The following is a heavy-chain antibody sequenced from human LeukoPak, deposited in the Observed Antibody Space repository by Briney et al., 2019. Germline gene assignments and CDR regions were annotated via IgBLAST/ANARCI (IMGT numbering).Heavy chain of an antibody. Sequence: PEGSLRLSCAASGFTVSSNYMSWVRQAPGKGLEWVSVIYSGGSTYYADSVKGRFTISRDNSKNTLYLQMNSLRAEDTAEYYCARRLYSSSWSSFDYWGQGTLVTVSS. CDR1: GFTVSSNY. V-gene: IGHV3-53*01. CDR3: ARRLYSSSWSSFDY. CDR2: IYSGGST. J-gene: IGHJ4*02. D-gene: IGHD6-13*01.